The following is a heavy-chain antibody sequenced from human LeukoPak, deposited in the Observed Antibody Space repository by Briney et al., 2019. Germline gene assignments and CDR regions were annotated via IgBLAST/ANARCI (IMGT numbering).Heavy chain of an antibody. V-gene: IGHV3-23*01. Sequence: GGSLRLSCAASGFTFSNYGMNWVRQAPGKGLEWVSATSGSGSSPNYSDSVKGRFTISRDNSKNTLYLQMNSLRAEDTAVYYWAKTTGGNAYDYIDYWGQGTLVTVSS. CDR1: GFTFSNYG. CDR2: TSGSGSSP. J-gene: IGHJ4*02. CDR3: AKTTGGNAYDYIDY. D-gene: IGHD5-12*01.